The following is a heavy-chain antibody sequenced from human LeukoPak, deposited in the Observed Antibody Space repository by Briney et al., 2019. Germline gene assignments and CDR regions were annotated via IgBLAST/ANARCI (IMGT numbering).Heavy chain of an antibody. J-gene: IGHJ4*02. V-gene: IGHV3-21*01. Sequence: PGGSLRLSCAASGFTFSSYSMNRVRQAPGKGLEWVSSISSSSSYIYYADSVKGRFTISRDNAKNSLYLQMNSLRAEDTAVYYCARVSRLGELSLWDQIDYWGQGTLVTVSS. D-gene: IGHD3-16*02. CDR3: ARVSRLGELSLWDQIDY. CDR2: ISSSSSYI. CDR1: GFTFSSYS.